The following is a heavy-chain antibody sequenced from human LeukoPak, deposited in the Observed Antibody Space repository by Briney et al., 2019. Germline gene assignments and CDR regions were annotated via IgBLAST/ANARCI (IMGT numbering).Heavy chain of an antibody. J-gene: IGHJ4*02. CDR2: ISYSGST. Sequence: SETLSLTCTVSGDSIGSYYWTWIRQPPGKGLEWIGYISYSGSTNYNPSLKSRVTISADTSKNHFSLKLTSVTAADTAIYYCARAISSGFPDHWGLGTLVTVSS. CDR1: GDSIGSYY. D-gene: IGHD3-3*01. CDR3: ARAISSGFPDH. V-gene: IGHV4-59*01.